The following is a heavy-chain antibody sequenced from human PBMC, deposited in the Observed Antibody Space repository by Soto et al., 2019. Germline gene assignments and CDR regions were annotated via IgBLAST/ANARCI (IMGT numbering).Heavy chain of an antibody. J-gene: IGHJ3*02. CDR2: IYYSGST. D-gene: IGHD5-12*01. CDR1: GGSISSYY. V-gene: IGHV4-59*08. Sequence: QVQLQESGPGLVKPSETLSLTCTVSGGSISSYYWSWIRQPPGKGLEWIGYIYYSGSTNYNPSLTSRVTISVDTSKNQFSLKLSSVTAADTAVYYCARHRQGKWLRLRNDAFDIWGQGTMVTVSS. CDR3: ARHRQGKWLRLRNDAFDI.